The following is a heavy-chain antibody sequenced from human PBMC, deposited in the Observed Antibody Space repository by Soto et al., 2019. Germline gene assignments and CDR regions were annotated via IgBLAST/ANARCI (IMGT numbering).Heavy chain of an antibody. Sequence: GGSLRLSCAASGFTFSSYAMRWVRQAPGKGLEWVSAISGSGGSTYYADSVKGRFTISRDNSKNTLYLQMNSLRAEDTAVYYCAKPLYYYDSSGYQWGQGTLVTVSS. D-gene: IGHD3-22*01. CDR2: ISGSGGST. CDR1: GFTFSSYA. J-gene: IGHJ4*02. V-gene: IGHV3-23*01. CDR3: AKPLYYYDSSGYQ.